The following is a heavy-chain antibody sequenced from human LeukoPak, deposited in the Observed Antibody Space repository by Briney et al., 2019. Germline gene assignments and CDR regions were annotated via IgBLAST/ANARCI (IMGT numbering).Heavy chain of an antibody. J-gene: IGHJ3*02. V-gene: IGHV4-30-4*08. CDR3: ARAGSRDAFDI. Sequence: SETLSLTCTVSGGSTSSGDYYWSWIRQPPGKGLEWIGYIYYSGSTYYNPSLKSRVTISVDTSKNQFSLKLSSVTAADTAVYYCARAGSRDAFDIWGQGTMVTVSS. CDR2: IYYSGST. CDR1: GGSTSSGDYY. D-gene: IGHD1-26*01.